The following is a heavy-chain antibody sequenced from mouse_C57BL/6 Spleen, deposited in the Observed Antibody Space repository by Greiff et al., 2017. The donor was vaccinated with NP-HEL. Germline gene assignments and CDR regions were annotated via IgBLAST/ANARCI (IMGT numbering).Heavy chain of an antibody. J-gene: IGHJ4*01. CDR2: INPSNGGT. V-gene: IGHV1-53*01. Sequence: VQLQQPGTELVKPGASVKLSCKASGYTFPRSWMHWVTQRPGQGLEWIGNINPSNGGTNYNEKFKSKATLTVDKSSSTAYMQLSSLTSEDSAVYYCARSITTVVAPYAMDYWGQGTSVTVSS. D-gene: IGHD1-1*01. CDR1: GYTFPRSW. CDR3: ARSITTVVAPYAMDY.